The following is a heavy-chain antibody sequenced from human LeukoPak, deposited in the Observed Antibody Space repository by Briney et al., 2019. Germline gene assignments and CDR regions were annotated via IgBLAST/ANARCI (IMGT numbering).Heavy chain of an antibody. CDR2: IYYSGST. CDR3: ARLDLWFGDDY. CDR1: GGSISSSSYY. J-gene: IGHJ4*02. Sequence: SETLSLTCTVSGGSISSSSYYWGWIRQPPGKGLEWIGSIYYSGSTYYNPPLKSRVTISVDTSKNQFSLKLSSVTAADTAVYYCARLDLWFGDDYWGQGTLVTVSS. V-gene: IGHV4-39*01. D-gene: IGHD3-10*01.